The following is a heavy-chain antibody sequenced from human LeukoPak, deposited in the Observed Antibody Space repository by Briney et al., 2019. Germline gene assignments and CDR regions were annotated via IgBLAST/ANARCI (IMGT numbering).Heavy chain of an antibody. CDR2: ISGYGDRT. V-gene: IGHV3-43*02. J-gene: IGHJ4*02. D-gene: IGHD3-10*01. CDR1: GFSFDDSA. Sequence: GSLRLSRAASGFSFDDSAIHWVRQAPGKGLEWVSLISGYGDRTYYADSVKGRFTISRDNSKNSLYLQMNSLRTEDTALYYCAKDMWRFGELDYDYWGQGTLVTVSS. CDR3: AKDMWRFGELDYDY.